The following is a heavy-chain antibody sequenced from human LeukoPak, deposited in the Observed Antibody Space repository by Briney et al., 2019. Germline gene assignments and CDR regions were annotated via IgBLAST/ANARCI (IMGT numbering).Heavy chain of an antibody. CDR3: TRFTDSSGFGSSDY. J-gene: IGHJ4*02. Sequence: GGSLRLSCAASGFTFSGSAMHWVRQASGKGLEWVGRIRSKANSYATAYAASVKGRFTISRDDSKNTAYLQMSSLKTEDTAVYYCTRFTDSSGFGSSDYWGQGTLVTVSS. CDR2: IRSKANSYAT. D-gene: IGHD3-22*01. CDR1: GFTFSGSA. V-gene: IGHV3-73*01.